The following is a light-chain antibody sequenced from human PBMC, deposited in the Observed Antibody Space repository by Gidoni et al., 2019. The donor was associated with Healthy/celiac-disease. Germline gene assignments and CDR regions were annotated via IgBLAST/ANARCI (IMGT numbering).Light chain of an antibody. Sequence: DIVMTPSPLSLPVTPGEPASISCRSSQSLLHSNGYNDLDWYLQKPGQSPQLLIYLGSNRASGVPDRFSGSGSGTDFTLKIIRVEAEDVGVYYCMQALQTPWTFGQGTKVEIK. CDR2: LGS. V-gene: IGKV2-28*01. J-gene: IGKJ1*01. CDR3: MQALQTPWT. CDR1: QSLLHSNGYND.